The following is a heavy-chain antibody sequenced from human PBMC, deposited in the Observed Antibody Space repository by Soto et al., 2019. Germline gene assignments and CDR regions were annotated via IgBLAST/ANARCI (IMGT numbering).Heavy chain of an antibody. V-gene: IGHV4-4*07. J-gene: IGHJ5*02. CDR1: GASINVYY. Sequence: QVQLQESGPGLIKPSETLSLTCNVSGASINVYYWSWLRQSAGKGLEWIGRIYTTGSTNYNPALKSRVTMSVDLSKNHVSLRLTSLTAADTAVYYCVRDRLNWFDPWGQGTLVTVSS. CDR3: VRDRLNWFDP. CDR2: IYTTGST.